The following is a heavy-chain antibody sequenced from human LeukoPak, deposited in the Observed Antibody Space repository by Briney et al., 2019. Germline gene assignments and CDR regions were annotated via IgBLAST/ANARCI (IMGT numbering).Heavy chain of an antibody. V-gene: IGHV1-2*06. CDR2: INPNSGGT. J-gene: IGHJ5*02. D-gene: IGHD5-18*01. CDR3: ARGLEDTAMVTSHR. CDR1: GYTFTGYY. Sequence: ASVKVSCKASGYTFTGYYMHWVRQAPGQGLEWMGRINPNSGGTNYAQKFQGRVTMTRDTSISTAYMELSRPRSDDTAVYYCARGLEDTAMVTSHRWGQGTLVTVSS.